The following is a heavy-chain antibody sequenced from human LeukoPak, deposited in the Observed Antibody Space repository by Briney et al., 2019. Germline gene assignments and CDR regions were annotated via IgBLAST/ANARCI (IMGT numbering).Heavy chain of an antibody. Sequence: ASVKVSCKASGYTFTGYYMHWVRQAPGQGLEWMGWINPNSGGTNYAQKFQGRVTMTRDTSISTAYMELSRLRSDDTAVYYCARDMLAAGSDYYGMDVWGQGTTVTVSS. J-gene: IGHJ6*02. D-gene: IGHD3-10*02. CDR2: INPNSGGT. CDR3: ARDMLAAGSDYYGMDV. V-gene: IGHV1-2*02. CDR1: GYTFTGYY.